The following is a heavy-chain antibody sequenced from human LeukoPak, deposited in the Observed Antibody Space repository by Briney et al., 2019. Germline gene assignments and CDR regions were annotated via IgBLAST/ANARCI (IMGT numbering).Heavy chain of an antibody. D-gene: IGHD3-22*01. CDR2: INPNSGGT. V-gene: IGHV1-2*02. CDR3: ARGPNHYDSSGYYYYYMDV. CDR1: GCTFTGYY. Sequence: ASVKVSCKASGCTFTGYYMHWVRQAPGQGLEWMGWINPNSGGTNYAQKFQGRVTMTRDTSISTAYMELSRLRSDDTAVYYCARGPNHYDSSGYYYYYMDVWGKGTTVTISS. J-gene: IGHJ6*03.